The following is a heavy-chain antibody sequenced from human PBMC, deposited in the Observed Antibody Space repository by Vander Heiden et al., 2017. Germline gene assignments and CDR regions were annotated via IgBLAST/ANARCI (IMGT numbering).Heavy chain of an antibody. CDR2: IKQDGSEK. V-gene: IGHV3-7*01. CDR3: ARDPARDWNYPDY. Sequence: EVQLVESGGGLVQLGGSLRLSCAASAFTFSSYWMSWVRQAPGKGLEWVANIKQDGSEKYYVDSVKGRFTISRDNAKNSLYLQMNGLGAEDTAVYYCARDPARDWNYPDYWGQGTLVTVSS. CDR1: AFTFSSYW. D-gene: IGHD1-7*01. J-gene: IGHJ4*02.